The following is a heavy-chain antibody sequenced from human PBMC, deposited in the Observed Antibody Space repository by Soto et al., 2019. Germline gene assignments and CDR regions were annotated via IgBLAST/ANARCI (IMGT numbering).Heavy chain of an antibody. Sequence: GASVKVSCKTSGYTFTDYDINWVRQATGQGLEWMGWVSPGNGNAGYAPQFRGRVTMTSDTSISTVYMELSSLTSEDTAVYFCEVTTGYWGQGTKVTVSS. CDR1: GYTFTDYD. D-gene: IGHD2-21*02. J-gene: IGHJ4*02. CDR3: EVTTGY. V-gene: IGHV1-8*01. CDR2: VSPGNGNA.